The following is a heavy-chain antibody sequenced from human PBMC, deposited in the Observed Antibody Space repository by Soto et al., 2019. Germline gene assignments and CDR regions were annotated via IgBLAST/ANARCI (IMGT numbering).Heavy chain of an antibody. CDR2: IIPIFGTA. J-gene: IGHJ3*02. Sequence: ASVKVTCKASGGTFSSYAISWVRQAPGQGLEWMGGIIPIFGTANYAQKFQGRVTITADESTNTAYMELSSLRSEDTAVYYCERDPDYYDSSGPGAFDIWGQGTMVTVSS. CDR1: GGTFSSYA. CDR3: ERDPDYYDSSGPGAFDI. D-gene: IGHD3-22*01. V-gene: IGHV1-69*13.